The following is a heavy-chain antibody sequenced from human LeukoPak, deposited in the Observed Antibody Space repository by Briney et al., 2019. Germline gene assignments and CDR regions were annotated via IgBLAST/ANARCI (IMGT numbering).Heavy chain of an antibody. CDR2: IYAGDSDT. V-gene: IGHV5-51*01. CDR3: ARRGGGRDYYYMDV. Sequence: GESLKISCKGSGYIFPNYWLGWVRQMPGKGLEWMGFIYAGDSDTTYSPSLQGQVTISADKSINTVYLQWSNLKASDTATYYCARRGGGRDYYYMDVWGKGTTVTVSS. J-gene: IGHJ6*03. CDR1: GYIFPNYW. D-gene: IGHD3-16*01.